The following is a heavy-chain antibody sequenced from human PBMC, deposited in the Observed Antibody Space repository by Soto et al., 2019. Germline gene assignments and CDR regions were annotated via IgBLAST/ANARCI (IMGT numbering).Heavy chain of an antibody. CDR1: GFTFTSHW. CDR2: INSDGSRT. Sequence: EVQLVESGGGLVQPGGSLRLSCAASGFTFTSHWIHWVRQVPGKGLGWVARINSDGSRTDYADSVRGRFTISRDNAKNSLYPQMNSLRAEDSAVYFCASDRGRPSPIMIFGMPHMEGYWFDSWGQGTLVTVSS. J-gene: IGHJ5*01. D-gene: IGHD3-3*01. CDR3: ASDRGRPSPIMIFGMPHMEGYWFDS. V-gene: IGHV3-74*01.